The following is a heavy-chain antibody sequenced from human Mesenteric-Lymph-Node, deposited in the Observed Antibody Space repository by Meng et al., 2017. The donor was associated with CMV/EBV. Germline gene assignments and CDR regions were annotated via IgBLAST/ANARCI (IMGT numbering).Heavy chain of an antibody. J-gene: IGHJ4*02. CDR2: VSGSGGST. Sequence: ASGLTFSDYAMTWVRQAPGKGLQWVSAVSGSGGSTYYADSVKGRFTISRDNSKNTLYLQMNSLRAEDTAVYYCANVSLEWLSLYYFDYWGQGTLVTVSS. CDR1: GLTFSDYA. V-gene: IGHV3-23*01. D-gene: IGHD3-3*01. CDR3: ANVSLEWLSLYYFDY.